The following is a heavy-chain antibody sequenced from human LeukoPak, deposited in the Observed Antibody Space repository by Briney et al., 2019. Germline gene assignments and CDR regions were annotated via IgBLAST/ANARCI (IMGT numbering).Heavy chain of an antibody. Sequence: PSETLSLTCTVSGGSISNYFWNWIRQPPGKGLEWIAYIYYSGSNNYNPSLKSRVTISVDTSKNQFSLKLTSVTAADTAVYYCARHPELYFFDYWGQGTLVTVSS. CDR3: ARHPELYFFDY. CDR1: GGSISNYF. J-gene: IGHJ4*02. CDR2: IYYSGSN. V-gene: IGHV4-59*08. D-gene: IGHD3-10*01.